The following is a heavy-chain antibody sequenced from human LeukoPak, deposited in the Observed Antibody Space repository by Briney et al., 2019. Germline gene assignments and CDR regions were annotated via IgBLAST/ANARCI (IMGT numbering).Heavy chain of an antibody. CDR1: GFNFRTYI. CDR3: VRDAGTWRDILTSYHYGLDL. J-gene: IGHJ6*02. Sequence: GGSLRLSCAASGFNFRTYIMNWVRQTPGTGLEWVSSLSSGSDYIYYADSVQGRFTISRDNAKSSLYLQMNSLRADDTAVYYCVRDAGTWRDILTSYHYGLDLWGQGTTVTVSS. V-gene: IGHV3-21*01. D-gene: IGHD3-9*01. CDR2: LSSGSDYI.